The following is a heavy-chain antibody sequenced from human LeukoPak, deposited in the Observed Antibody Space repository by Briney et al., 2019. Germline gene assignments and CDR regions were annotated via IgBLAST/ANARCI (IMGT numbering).Heavy chain of an antibody. D-gene: IGHD3-22*01. CDR3: AREHDYSSGYYGMDV. CDR1: GFTFNTYS. Sequence: GGSLRLSCAASGFTFNTYSMNWVRQAPGKGLEWVSSITCSSSYIYYADSVKGRFTVARDNAKNSLYLQMNSLRAEDTAVYYCAREHDYSSGYYGMDVGGEGTTVTVSS. V-gene: IGHV3-21*01. J-gene: IGHJ6*04. CDR2: ITCSSSYI.